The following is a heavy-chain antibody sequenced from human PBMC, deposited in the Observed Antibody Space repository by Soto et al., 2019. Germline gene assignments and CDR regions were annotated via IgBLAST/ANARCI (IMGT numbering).Heavy chain of an antibody. V-gene: IGHV3-21*01. CDR1: GFTFSSYS. D-gene: IGHD3-10*01. CDR3: ARDVERSGCYFFPQYYFDY. CDR2: ISSSSSYI. Sequence: EVQLVESGGGLVKPGGSLRLSCAASGFTFSSYSMNWVRQAPGKGLEWVSSISSSSSYIYYADSVKGRFTISRDNAKNSLYLQMNRLRAEVTAVYYCARDVERSGCYFFPQYYFDYWCQGTLVTVSS. J-gene: IGHJ4*02.